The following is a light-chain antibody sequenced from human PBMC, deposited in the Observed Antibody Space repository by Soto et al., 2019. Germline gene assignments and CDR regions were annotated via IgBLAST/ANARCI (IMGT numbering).Light chain of an antibody. CDR1: SSDVGGYNY. CDR2: DVT. V-gene: IGLV2-14*01. Sequence: QSVLTQPASVSGSPGQSITISCTGTSSDVGGYNYVSWYQQHPGKAPKLMIYDVTNRPSGVSNRFSGSKSGNTASLTISGLHADYEADYYCSSFTPSNTVVFGGGTKLPVL. J-gene: IGLJ3*02. CDR3: SSFTPSNTVV.